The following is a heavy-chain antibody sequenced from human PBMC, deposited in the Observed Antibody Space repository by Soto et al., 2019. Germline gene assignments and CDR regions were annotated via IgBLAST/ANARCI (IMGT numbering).Heavy chain of an antibody. Sequence: QVQLVQSGAEVKKPGASVMVSCRPSGFTFNRYALHWVRQARGERPEWMGWINAATGNTKHSERYQGRVIFTRDTSASTGYMELSSLRSEDTTVYYCGRPAVGATVEILYNAMDVLGQGTTVTVSS. CDR2: INAATGNT. J-gene: IGHJ6*02. CDR1: GFTFNRYA. V-gene: IGHV1-3*01. CDR3: GRPAVGATVEILYNAMDV. D-gene: IGHD1-26*01.